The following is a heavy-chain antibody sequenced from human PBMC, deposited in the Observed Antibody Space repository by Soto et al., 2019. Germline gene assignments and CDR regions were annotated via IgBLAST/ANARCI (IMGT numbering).Heavy chain of an antibody. Sequence: PSETLSLTSTVSGGSIRRGGYYWMWILQHPEKGLEWIGHIYHSGNTYYNPSLKSRVTISVDTSKNQFSLKLSSVTAADTAVYYCARDASTSWHYLDYWGQGTLVTVSS. CDR3: ARDASTSWHYLDY. J-gene: IGHJ4*02. CDR1: GGSIRRGGYY. V-gene: IGHV4-31*03. D-gene: IGHD6-13*01. CDR2: IYHSGNT.